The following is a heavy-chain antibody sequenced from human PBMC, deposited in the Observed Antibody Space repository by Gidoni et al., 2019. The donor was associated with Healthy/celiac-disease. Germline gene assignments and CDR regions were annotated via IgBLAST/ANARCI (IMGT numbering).Heavy chain of an antibody. D-gene: IGHD3-10*01. J-gene: IGHJ4*02. CDR1: GYTFTTYY. Sequence: QQQLAQSAAEVKQPGASVKVSCKATGYTFTTYYMHWVRQPPGQGLEWMGIINPSGGSTSYAQKFQGRVTMTRDTTTSTVYMELSSLRSEDTAVYYCARTYGSGSYYYWGQGTLVTVSS. V-gene: IGHV1-46*03. CDR2: INPSGGST. CDR3: ARTYGSGSYYY.